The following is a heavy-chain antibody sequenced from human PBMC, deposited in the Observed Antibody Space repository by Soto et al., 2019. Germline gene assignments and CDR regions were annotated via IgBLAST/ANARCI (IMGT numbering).Heavy chain of an antibody. V-gene: IGHV1-69*01. CDR1: GGTISSYA. CDR2: FIPIIGTT. D-gene: IGHD7-27*01. Sequence: QVQLVQSGAEVKKPGSSVKVSCSASGGTISSYAITWVRQAPGQGLEWMGGFIPIIGTTNYAQKFQGRVTITADESTSTSYMEVSRLRSEDPAVDYLASLVVLEDSTGDWIDPWGQGTLVTVSS. CDR3: ASLVVLEDSTGDWIDP. J-gene: IGHJ5*02.